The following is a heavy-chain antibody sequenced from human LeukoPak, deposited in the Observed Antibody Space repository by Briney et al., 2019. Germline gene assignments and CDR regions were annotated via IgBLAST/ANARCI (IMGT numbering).Heavy chain of an antibody. CDR2: INPDGSST. CDR1: GFTFSNYW. D-gene: IGHD2-8*02. V-gene: IGHV3-74*01. CDR3: ARSAYLVNTGFYYDY. Sequence: GGSLRLSCAASGFTFSNYWMHWVRQVPGEGLVWVSRINPDGSSTNYADSVKGRFTISRDNAKNTLDLQMNSLRAEDTAVYYCARSAYLVNTGFYYDYWGQGTLVTVSS. J-gene: IGHJ4*02.